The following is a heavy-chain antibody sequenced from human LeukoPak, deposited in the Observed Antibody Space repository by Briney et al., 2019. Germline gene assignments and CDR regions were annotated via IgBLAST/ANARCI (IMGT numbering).Heavy chain of an antibody. Sequence: GGSLRLSCVASGFTFSSYWMHWVRQGPGKGLEWVSRISYDGSTHYADFVKGRFTISRDNAKDTLYLHLNSLRVDDTAMYFCTRDPGGGGARGHNWFDPWGQGTLVTVSS. CDR3: TRDPGGGGARGHNWFDP. V-gene: IGHV3-74*01. CDR2: ISYDGST. CDR1: GFTFSSYW. J-gene: IGHJ5*02. D-gene: IGHD2-21*01.